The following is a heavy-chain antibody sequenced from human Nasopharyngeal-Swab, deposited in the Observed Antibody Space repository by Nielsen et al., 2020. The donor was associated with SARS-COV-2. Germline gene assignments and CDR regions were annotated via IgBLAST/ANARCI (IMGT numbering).Heavy chain of an antibody. CDR3: ARDLNPSYSRAFDY. D-gene: IGHD6-13*01. Sequence: VRQAPGKGLEWASSISSSSSYIYYADSVKGRFTISRDNAKNSLYLQMNSLRAEDTAVYYCARDLNPSYSRAFDYWGRGTLVTVSS. V-gene: IGHV3-21*01. CDR2: ISSSSSYI. J-gene: IGHJ4*02.